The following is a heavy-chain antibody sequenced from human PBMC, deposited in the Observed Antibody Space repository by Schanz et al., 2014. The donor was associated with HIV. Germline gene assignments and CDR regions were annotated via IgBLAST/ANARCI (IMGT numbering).Heavy chain of an antibody. Sequence: VQLVESGGGVVQPGRSLRLSCAASGFTFTSFGMHWVRQAPGKGLDWVAVIWYDGSNKYYADSVKGRFTISRDNSKSTLYLQMNSLRAEDTAVYYCARGGLQWHPEWFDLWGQGTLVSVSS. J-gene: IGHJ5*02. CDR1: GFTFTSFG. CDR2: IWYDGSNK. CDR3: ARGGLQWHPEWFDL. V-gene: IGHV3-33*01. D-gene: IGHD4-4*01.